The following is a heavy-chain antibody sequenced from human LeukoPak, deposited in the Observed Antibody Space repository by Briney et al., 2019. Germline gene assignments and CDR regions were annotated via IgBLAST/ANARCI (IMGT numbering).Heavy chain of an antibody. D-gene: IGHD1-26*01. Sequence: SETLSLTCAVYGGSFSGYYWSWIRQPPGKGLEWIGEINHSGSTNYNPSLKSRVTISVDTSKNQFSLKLSSVTAADTAVYYCARDDSGSYAVYWGQGTLVTVSS. CDR2: INHSGST. CDR1: GGSFSGYY. V-gene: IGHV4-34*01. CDR3: ARDDSGSYAVY. J-gene: IGHJ4*02.